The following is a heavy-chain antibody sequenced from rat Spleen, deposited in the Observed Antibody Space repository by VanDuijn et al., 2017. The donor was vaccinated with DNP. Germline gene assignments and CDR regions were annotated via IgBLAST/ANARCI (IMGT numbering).Heavy chain of an antibody. CDR3: SAELGGY. CDR1: GFSFSDFD. Sequence: EVQLVESGGGLVQPGRSLKLSCAASGFSFSDFDKAWVRQAPKKGLEWVATITYDGGTTYYRDSVRDRFTISRDNAKGTLYLQMDSLTSEDTATYYCSAELGGYWGQGVMVTVSS. D-gene: IGHD5-1*01. CDR2: ITYDGGTT. J-gene: IGHJ2*01. V-gene: IGHV5-7*01.